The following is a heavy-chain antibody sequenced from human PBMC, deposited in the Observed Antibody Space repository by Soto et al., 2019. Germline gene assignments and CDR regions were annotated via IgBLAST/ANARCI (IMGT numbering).Heavy chain of an antibody. CDR2: IDWDDDK. V-gene: IGHV2-70*01. J-gene: IGHJ6*02. D-gene: IGHD4-17*01. Sequence: SGLTRVNHTQTLTLTCSFSGFSLSTSGMCVSWIRQPPGKALEWLALIDWDDDKYYSTSLKTRLTISKDTSKNQVVLTMTNMDPVDTATYYXARDYGGNSARYYYGMDVWGQGTTVTVSS. CDR3: ARDYGGNSARYYYGMDV. CDR1: GFSLSTSGMC.